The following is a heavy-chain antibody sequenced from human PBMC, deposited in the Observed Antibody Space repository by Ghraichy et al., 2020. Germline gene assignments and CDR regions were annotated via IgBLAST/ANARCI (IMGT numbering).Heavy chain of an antibody. CDR3: AREGGWDVVVVAATRVYYGMDV. V-gene: IGHV3-21*01. D-gene: IGHD2-15*01. Sequence: GGSLRLSCAASGFTFSSYSMNWVRQAPGKGLEWVSSISSSSSYIYYADSVKGRFTISRDNAKNSLYLQMNSLRAEDTAVYYCAREGGWDVVVVAATRVYYGMDVWGQGTTVTVSS. J-gene: IGHJ6*02. CDR2: ISSSSSYI. CDR1: GFTFSSYS.